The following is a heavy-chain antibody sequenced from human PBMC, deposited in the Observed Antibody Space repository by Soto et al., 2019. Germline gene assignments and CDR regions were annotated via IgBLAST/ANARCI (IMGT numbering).Heavy chain of an antibody. CDR2: INSDGSST. CDR1: GFTFSSYW. J-gene: IGHJ4*01. V-gene: IGHV3-74*01. CDR3: VGDRDTTTPRVHRTY. Sequence: GGALILSWGASGFTFSSYWMHWVRQAPGKGLVWVSRINSDGSSTTYADPVKGRFTISRDNAKNTLYLQMNSLRDEDTAIYYCVGDRDTTTPRVHRTYWGQGTLVTVSS. D-gene: IGHD3-10*01.